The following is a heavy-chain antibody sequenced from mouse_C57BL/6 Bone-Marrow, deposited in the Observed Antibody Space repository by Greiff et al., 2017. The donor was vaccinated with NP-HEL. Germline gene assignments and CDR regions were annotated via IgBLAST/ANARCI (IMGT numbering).Heavy chain of an antibody. CDR2: IYPSDSET. CDR1: GYTFTSYW. CDR3: ARFYGSSYGAY. D-gene: IGHD1-1*01. V-gene: IGHV1-61*01. Sequence: QVQLQQPGAELVRPGSSVKLSCKASGYTFTSYWMDWVKQRPGQGLEWIGNIYPSDSETHYNQKFKDKATLTVDKSSSTAYMQLSSLTSEDSAVYYCARFYGSSYGAYWGQGTLVTGSA. J-gene: IGHJ3*01.